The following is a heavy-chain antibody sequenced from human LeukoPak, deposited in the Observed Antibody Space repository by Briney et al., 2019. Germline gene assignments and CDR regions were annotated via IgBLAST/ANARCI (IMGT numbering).Heavy chain of an antibody. D-gene: IGHD5-12*01. CDR3: ARVNGYDYIDY. V-gene: IGHV3-11*01. J-gene: IGHJ4*02. CDR2: ISSSSSTI. CDR1: GFIFSGYY. Sequence: GGSLRLSCAASGFIFSGYYMSWIRQAPGKGLDWVSHISSSSSTIYYADSVKGRFIISRDNAKNSLYLQMNSLRAEDTAVYYCARVNGYDYIDYWGQGTLVTVSS.